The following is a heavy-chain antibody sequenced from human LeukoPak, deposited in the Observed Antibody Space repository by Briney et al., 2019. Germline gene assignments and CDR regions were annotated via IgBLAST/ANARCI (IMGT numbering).Heavy chain of an antibody. CDR1: GYTFTSYD. V-gene: IGHV1-8*03. CDR2: MNPNSGNT. D-gene: IGHD2-21*02. CDR3: ARDSGGDYSWFDP. Sequence: ASVKVSCKASGYTFTSYDINWVRQATGQGLEWMGWMNPNSGNTGYAQKFQGRVTITRSTSISTAYMELSSLRSEDTAVYYCARDSGGDYSWFDPWGQGTLVTVSS. J-gene: IGHJ5*02.